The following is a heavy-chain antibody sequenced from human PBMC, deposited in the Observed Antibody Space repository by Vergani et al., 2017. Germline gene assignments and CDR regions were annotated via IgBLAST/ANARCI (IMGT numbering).Heavy chain of an antibody. J-gene: IGHJ4*02. D-gene: IGHD4-17*01. CDR1: GFTFSNAW. V-gene: IGHV3-49*04. CDR2: IRSKAYGGTT. Sequence: EVQLVESGGGLVKPGGSLRLSCAASGFTFSNAWMSWVRQAPGKGLEWVGFIRSKAYGGTTEYAASVKGRFTISRDDSKSIAYLQMNSLKTEDTAVYYCTREYDYGDYVPTAYWGQGTLVTVSS. CDR3: TREYDYGDYVPTAY.